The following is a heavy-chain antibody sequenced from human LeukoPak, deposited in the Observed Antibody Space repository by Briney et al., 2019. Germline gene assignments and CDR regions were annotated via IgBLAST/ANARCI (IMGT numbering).Heavy chain of an antibody. J-gene: IGHJ4*02. CDR1: GFTFSSYA. D-gene: IGHD3-9*01. Sequence: QPGGSLRLSCSASGFTFSSYAMHWVRQAPGKGLEYVSAISSNGGSTYYADSVKGRFTISRDNFKNTLYLQMSSLRAEDTAVYYCVKGDYDILTGYYRFDYWGQGTLVTVSS. CDR2: ISSNGGST. CDR3: VKGDYDILTGYYRFDY. V-gene: IGHV3-64D*06.